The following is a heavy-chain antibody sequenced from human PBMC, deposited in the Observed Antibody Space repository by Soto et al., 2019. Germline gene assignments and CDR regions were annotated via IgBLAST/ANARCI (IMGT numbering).Heavy chain of an antibody. V-gene: IGHV3-23*01. CDR3: AKFYDYVWGSYRPPYYYYGMDV. CDR2: ISGSGGST. Sequence: GCLRLSCAASVFTFSSSAMSWVRQAPGKGLEWVSAISGSGGSTYYADSVKGRFTISRDNSKNTLYLQMNSLRAEDTAVYYCAKFYDYVWGSYRPPYYYYGMDVWGQGTTVTVSS. CDR1: VFTFSSSA. D-gene: IGHD3-16*02. J-gene: IGHJ6*02.